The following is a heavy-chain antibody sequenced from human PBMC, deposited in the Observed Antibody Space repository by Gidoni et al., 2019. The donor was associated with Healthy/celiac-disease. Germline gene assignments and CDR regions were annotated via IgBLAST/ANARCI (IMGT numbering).Heavy chain of an antibody. Sequence: QVQLQQWGAGLLKPAETLSLTCAVYGGSFSGYYWSWIRQHPGKGLEWSGEINHSGTTNYNPSLKSRVTISVDTSKNQFSLKLSSVTAADTAVYYCARDSIVGATTGDYWGQGTLVTVSS. D-gene: IGHD1-26*01. J-gene: IGHJ4*02. CDR2: INHSGTT. CDR3: ARDSIVGATTGDY. V-gene: IGHV4-34*01. CDR1: GGSFSGYY.